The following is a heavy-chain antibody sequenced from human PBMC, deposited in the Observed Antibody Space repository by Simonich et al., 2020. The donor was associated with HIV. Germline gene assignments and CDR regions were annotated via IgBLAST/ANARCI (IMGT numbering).Heavy chain of an antibody. Sequence: QVQLQQWGAGLLKPSETLSLTCAVYGGSVSGYYWSWIRQPPGKGLALMGEINHSASTNYNPSRKSRVTISVDTAKNQFSLKLSSVTAADTAVYYCARGFYQRLYYFDYWGQGTLVTVSS. CDR1: GGSVSGYY. CDR3: ARGFYQRLYYFDY. CDR2: INHSAST. V-gene: IGHV4-34*01. D-gene: IGHD2-2*01. J-gene: IGHJ4*02.